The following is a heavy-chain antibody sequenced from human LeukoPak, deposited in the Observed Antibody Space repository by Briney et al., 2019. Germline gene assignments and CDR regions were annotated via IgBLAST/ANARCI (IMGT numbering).Heavy chain of an antibody. V-gene: IGHV3-74*01. CDR2: INSDGSST. J-gene: IGHJ4*02. CDR3: ARSKYSASHVDY. Sequence: GGSLRLSCAASGFTFSTYRMHWVRQAPGKGLVWVSRINSDGSSTTYADSVKGRFTISRDNAKNTLYLQMNSLTAEDTALYYCARSKYSASHVDYWGQGTLVTVSS. CDR1: GFTFSTYR. D-gene: IGHD1-26*01.